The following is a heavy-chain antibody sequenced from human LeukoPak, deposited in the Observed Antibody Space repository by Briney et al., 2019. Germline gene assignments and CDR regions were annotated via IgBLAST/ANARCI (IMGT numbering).Heavy chain of an antibody. CDR2: IYYSGST. CDR3: ARGKNYDFWSGYYGLDY. V-gene: IGHV4-39*07. J-gene: IGHJ4*02. CDR1: GDSISSTSYY. D-gene: IGHD3-3*01. Sequence: SETLSLTCTVSGDSISSTSYYWDWIRQTPGKGLEWIVSIYYSGSTNYNPSLKSRVTISVDTSKNQFSLKLSSVTAADTAVYYCARGKNYDFWSGYYGLDYWGQGTLVTVSS.